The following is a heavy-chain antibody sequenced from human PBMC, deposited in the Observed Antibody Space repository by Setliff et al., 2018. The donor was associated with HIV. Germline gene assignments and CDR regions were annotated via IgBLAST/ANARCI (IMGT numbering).Heavy chain of an antibody. V-gene: IGHV1-18*01. Sequence: VASVKVSCKASGYTFTSYGISWVRQAPGQGLEWMGWISAYNGNTNYAQKLQGRVTMTTDTSTSTAYMELRSLRSDDTAVYYCARDQGTTVVTPVDYWGQGTLVTVSS. CDR2: ISAYNGNT. CDR3: ARDQGTTVVTPVDY. J-gene: IGHJ4*02. CDR1: GYTFTSYG. D-gene: IGHD4-17*01.